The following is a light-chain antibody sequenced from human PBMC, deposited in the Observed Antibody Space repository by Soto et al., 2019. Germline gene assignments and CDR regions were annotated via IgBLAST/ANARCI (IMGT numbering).Light chain of an antibody. CDR1: QGISSH. J-gene: IGKJ1*01. CDR3: QQLNSPPRT. V-gene: IGKV1-9*01. CDR2: TAS. Sequence: DIQLTQSPSFLSASVGDRVTITCRASQGISSHLAWYQQKPGKAPNLLIYTASTLQSGVPSRFSGSGSGTEFTLTISSLQPEDFATYYCQQLNSPPRTFGQGTKVEIK.